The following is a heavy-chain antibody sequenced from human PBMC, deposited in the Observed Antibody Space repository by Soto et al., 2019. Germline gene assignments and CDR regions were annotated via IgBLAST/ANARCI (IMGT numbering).Heavy chain of an antibody. CDR2: ISSSSSYI. CDR3: ARDASHPMVAATTLAFDF. Sequence: GGSLRLSCAASGFTFSSYSMNWVRQAPGKGLEWVSSISSSSSYIYYADSVKGRFTISRDNAKNSLYLQMNSLRAEDTAVYYCARDASHPMVAATTLAFDFWGQGTMVTVSS. CDR1: GFTFSSYS. D-gene: IGHD2-15*01. J-gene: IGHJ3*01. V-gene: IGHV3-21*01.